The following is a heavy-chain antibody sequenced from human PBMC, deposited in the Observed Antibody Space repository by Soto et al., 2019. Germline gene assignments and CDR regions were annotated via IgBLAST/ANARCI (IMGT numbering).Heavy chain of an antibody. CDR2: MNPNSGNT. V-gene: IGHV1-8*01. J-gene: IGHJ4*02. CDR3: ARPLNNDYFGY. CDR1: GYTFTSYD. Sequence: ASVKVSCKASGYTFTSYDISWVRQATGQGLEWMGWMNPNSGNTGYAQKFQGRVTMTSDTSISTAYMELSSLRSEDTAVYYCARPLNNDYFGYWGQGTLVTVSS.